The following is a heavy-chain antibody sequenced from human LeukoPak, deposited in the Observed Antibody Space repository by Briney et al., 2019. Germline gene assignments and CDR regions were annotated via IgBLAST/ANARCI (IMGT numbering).Heavy chain of an antibody. J-gene: IGHJ4*02. CDR3: ARLTYYYDSSGYSYYFDY. D-gene: IGHD3-22*01. CDR2: IYYSGST. Sequence: SETLSLTCTVSGGSISSYYWSWIRMPPGKGLEWVGNIYYSGSTNYNPSLKSRVTISVDTSKHQFSLKLSSVIPADTAVYYCARLTYYYDSSGYSYYFDYWGEGTLVTVSS. V-gene: IGHV4-59*13. CDR1: GGSISSYY.